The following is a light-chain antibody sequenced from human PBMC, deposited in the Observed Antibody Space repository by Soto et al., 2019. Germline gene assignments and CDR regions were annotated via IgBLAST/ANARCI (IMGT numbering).Light chain of an antibody. V-gene: IGLV2-14*01. CDR1: SSDVGGYKY. CDR3: TSYSSSRILL. CDR2: DVS. Sequence: QSALTQPASVSGSPGQSITISCTGTSSDVGGYKYVSWYQQHPGKAPKLMIYDVSNRPSGVSNRFSASKSGNTASLTISGLQAEDEADYYCTSYSSSRILLFGGGTKVIVL. J-gene: IGLJ2*01.